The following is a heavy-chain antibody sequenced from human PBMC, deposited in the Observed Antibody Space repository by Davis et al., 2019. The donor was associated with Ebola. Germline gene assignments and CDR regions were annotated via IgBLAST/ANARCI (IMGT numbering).Heavy chain of an antibody. D-gene: IGHD6-19*01. CDR1: GGSFSGYY. CDR2: INHSGST. CDR3: ARGAKQWLATMDV. Sequence: SETLSLTCAVSGGSFSGYYCSWIRQPPGKGLEWIGEINHSGSTNYNPSLKSRVTISVDTSKNQFSLKLSSVTAADTAVYYCARGAKQWLATMDVWGQGTTVTVSS. V-gene: IGHV4-34*01. J-gene: IGHJ6*02.